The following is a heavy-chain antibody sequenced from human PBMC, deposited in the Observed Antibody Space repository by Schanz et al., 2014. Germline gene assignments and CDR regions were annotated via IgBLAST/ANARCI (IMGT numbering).Heavy chain of an antibody. J-gene: IGHJ5*02. CDR2: IWSDGTNE. D-gene: IGHD3-9*01. V-gene: IGHV3-33*06. CDR3: AKAADWPVTRFDP. Sequence: VQLVESGGGLVQPGGSLRLSCAASGFTFSSYSMNWVRQAPGKGLEWVAVIWSDGTNEYYADSVKGRFTISGDSSKYTVYLQMSSLRADDTAVYYCAKAADWPVTRFDPWGQGTLXTGSS. CDR1: GFTFSSYS.